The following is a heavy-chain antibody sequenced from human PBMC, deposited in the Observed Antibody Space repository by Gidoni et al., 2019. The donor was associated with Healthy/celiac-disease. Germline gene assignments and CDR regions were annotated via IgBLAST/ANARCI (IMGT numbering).Heavy chain of an antibody. J-gene: IGHJ4*02. V-gene: IGHV4-39*01. CDR2: IYYSGST. Sequence: QLQLQASGPGLVKPSETLSLTCTVSGGSISSSSYYWGWLRQPPGKGLEWIGSIYYSGSTYYNPSLKSRVTISVDTSKNQFSLKLSSVTAADTAVYYCARPYCSSTSCPFDYWGQGTLVTVSS. CDR3: ARPYCSSTSCPFDY. D-gene: IGHD2-2*01. CDR1: GGSISSSSYY.